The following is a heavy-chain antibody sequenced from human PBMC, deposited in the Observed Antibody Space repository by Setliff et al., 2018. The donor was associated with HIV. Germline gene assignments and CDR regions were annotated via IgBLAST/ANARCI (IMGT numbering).Heavy chain of an antibody. J-gene: IGHJ4*02. Sequence: LSLTCTVSGYSISTPYYWGWIRQPPGKGLEWIGSIYYTGSTDYNPSLMSRVTISLDTPKNQFSLKLNSVIAADTAVYYCARNRVPSSLWGQGTLVTVSS. D-gene: IGHD3-10*01. CDR3: ARNRVPSSL. V-gene: IGHV4-38-2*02. CDR1: GYSISTPYY. CDR2: IYYTGST.